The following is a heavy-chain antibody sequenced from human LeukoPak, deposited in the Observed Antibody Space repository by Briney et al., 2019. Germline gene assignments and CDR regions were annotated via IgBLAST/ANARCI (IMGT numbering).Heavy chain of an antibody. Sequence: SETLSLTCTVSGGSISSSSYYWGWIRQPPGKGLEWIGSIYYSGSTYYNPSLKSRVTISVDTSKNQFSLKLSSVTAADTAVYYCARGHDGGAGPNVGYYYFDYWGQGTLVTVSS. J-gene: IGHJ4*02. CDR3: ARGHDGGAGPNVGYYYFDY. D-gene: IGHD2-2*03. CDR1: GGSISSSSYY. V-gene: IGHV4-39*07. CDR2: IYYSGST.